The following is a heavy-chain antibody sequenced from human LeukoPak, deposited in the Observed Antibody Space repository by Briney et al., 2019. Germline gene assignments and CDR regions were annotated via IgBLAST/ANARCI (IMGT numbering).Heavy chain of an antibody. J-gene: IGHJ6*02. Sequence: GGSLRLSCAASGFTFSSYAMSWVRQAPGKGLEWVSAISGSGDSTYYADSVKGRFTISRDNSKNTLYLQMNSLRAEDTAVYYCAKGDYAPDGRGYYYYGMDVWGQGTTVTVSS. D-gene: IGHD4-17*01. CDR1: GFTFSSYA. V-gene: IGHV3-23*01. CDR3: AKGDYAPDGRGYYYYGMDV. CDR2: ISGSGDST.